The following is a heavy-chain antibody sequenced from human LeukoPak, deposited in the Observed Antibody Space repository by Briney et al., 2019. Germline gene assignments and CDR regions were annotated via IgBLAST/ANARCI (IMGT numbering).Heavy chain of an antibody. Sequence: GRSLRLSCAASGFTFSSYGMHWVRQAPGKGLEWVAVISYDGSNKYYADCVKGRFTISRDNSKNTLYLQMNSLRAEDTAVYYCAKDLRYCSSTSCYGWASDYYYYYYGMDVWGQGTTVTVSS. D-gene: IGHD2-2*01. CDR2: ISYDGSNK. J-gene: IGHJ6*02. CDR1: GFTFSSYG. CDR3: AKDLRYCSSTSCYGWASDYYYYYYGMDV. V-gene: IGHV3-30*18.